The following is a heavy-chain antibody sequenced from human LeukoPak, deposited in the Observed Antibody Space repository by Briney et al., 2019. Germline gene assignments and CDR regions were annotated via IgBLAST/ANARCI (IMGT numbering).Heavy chain of an antibody. Sequence: GGSLRLSCAVSGFTFSSYAMSWVRQAPGKGLEWVSGISGSGGTTYYADSVKGRGAISRDNSNNTLYLQMNSLRGEDTDVYYCARTPYYDYVWGSYQDGAFDTWGQGTMVTVSS. CDR1: GFTFSSYA. D-gene: IGHD3-16*02. CDR3: ARTPYYDYVWGSYQDGAFDT. V-gene: IGHV3-23*01. CDR2: ISGSGGTT. J-gene: IGHJ3*02.